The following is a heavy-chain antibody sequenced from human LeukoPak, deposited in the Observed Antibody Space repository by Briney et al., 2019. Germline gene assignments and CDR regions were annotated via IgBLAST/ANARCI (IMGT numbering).Heavy chain of an antibody. V-gene: IGHV1-18*01. CDR1: GYTFTSYG. CDR3: ARDPYRYFTTLSRIQGPEYFQH. D-gene: IGHD2/OR15-2a*01. J-gene: IGHJ1*01. Sequence: VSVKVSCKASGYTFTSYGISWVRQAPGQGLEWMGWISAYNGNTNYAQKLQGRVTMTTDTSTSTAYMELRSLRSDDTAVYYCARDPYRYFTTLSRIQGPEYFQHWGQGTLVTVSS. CDR2: ISAYNGNT.